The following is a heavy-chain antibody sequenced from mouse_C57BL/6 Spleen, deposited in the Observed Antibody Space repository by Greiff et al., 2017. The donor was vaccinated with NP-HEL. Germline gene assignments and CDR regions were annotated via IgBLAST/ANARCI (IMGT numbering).Heavy chain of an antibody. CDR3: ARSPLTTVVATDD. CDR2: IDPSDSYT. D-gene: IGHD1-1*01. CDR1: GYTFTSYW. Sequence: QVQLQQPGAELVKPGASVKLSCKASGYTFTSYWMQWVKQRPGQGLEWIGEIDPSDSYTNYNQKFKGKATLTVDTSSSTAYMQLSSLTSEDSAVYYCARSPLTTVVATDDWGKGTTLTVSS. V-gene: IGHV1-50*01. J-gene: IGHJ2*01.